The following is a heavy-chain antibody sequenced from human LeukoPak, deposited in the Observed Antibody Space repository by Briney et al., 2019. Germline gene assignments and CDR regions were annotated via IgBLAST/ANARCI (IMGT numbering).Heavy chain of an antibody. CDR3: AKDLPSGSYWRGDFDY. CDR2: ISGSAART. D-gene: IGHD1-26*01. Sequence: EGSLRLSRAASGFTFSSYAMSWVRQAPGKGLEWVSAISGSAARTYYADSVKGRFTISRDNSKNTLYLQMNSLRAEDTAVYYCAKDLPSGSYWRGDFDYWGQGTLVTVSS. CDR1: GFTFSSYA. V-gene: IGHV3-23*01. J-gene: IGHJ4*02.